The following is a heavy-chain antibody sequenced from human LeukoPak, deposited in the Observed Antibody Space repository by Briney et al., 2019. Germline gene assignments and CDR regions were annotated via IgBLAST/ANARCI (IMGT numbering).Heavy chain of an antibody. D-gene: IGHD6-19*01. Sequence: SETLSLTCTVSGGSISSYYWSWIRQPPGKGLEWIGYIYYSGSTNYNPSLKSRVTISVDTSKNQFSLKLSSVTAADTAVYYCAGVGAGTYFDYWGQGTLVTVSS. CDR1: GGSISSYY. CDR3: AGVGAGTYFDY. V-gene: IGHV4-59*01. J-gene: IGHJ4*02. CDR2: IYYSGST.